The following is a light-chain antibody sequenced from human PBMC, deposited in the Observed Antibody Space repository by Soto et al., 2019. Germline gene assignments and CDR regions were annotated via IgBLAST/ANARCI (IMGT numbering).Light chain of an antibody. CDR2: STN. CDR3: VLYMGSGISV. CDR1: SGSVSTNYY. J-gene: IGLJ2*01. Sequence: QTVVTQEPSFSVSPGGTVTLTCGLTSGSVSTNYYPSWYQQTPGQAPRTLIYSTNTRSSGVPDRFSDSILGNKAALTITGAQTDDESDYYCVLYMGSGISVFGGGTKVTVL. V-gene: IGLV8-61*01.